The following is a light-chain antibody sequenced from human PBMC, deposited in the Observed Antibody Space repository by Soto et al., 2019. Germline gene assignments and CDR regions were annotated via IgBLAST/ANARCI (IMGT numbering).Light chain of an antibody. CDR1: SSDVGGYNY. CDR3: SSYTSSSTYV. J-gene: IGLJ1*01. V-gene: IGLV2-14*01. CDR2: DVS. Sequence: QSVLTEPASVSGSTGQSITISCTGTSSDVGGYNYVSWYQQHPGKAPKLMIYDVSNRPSGVSNRFSGSKSGNTASLTISGLQAEDEADYYYSSYTSSSTYVFGTGTKVTVL.